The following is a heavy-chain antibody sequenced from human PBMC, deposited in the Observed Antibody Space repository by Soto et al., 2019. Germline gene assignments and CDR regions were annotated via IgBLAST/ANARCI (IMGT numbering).Heavy chain of an antibody. D-gene: IGHD3-22*01. V-gene: IGHV3-23*01. CDR3: AKGYDSSGYYYYYYYGMDV. Sequence: GGSLRLSCAASRFTFSSYAMNWVRQAPGKGLEWVSVISDSGGSTYYADSVKDRFTISRDNSKNSLYLQMNSLRAEDTAVYYCAKGYDSSGYYYYYYYGMDVWGQGTTVTVSS. J-gene: IGHJ6*02. CDR1: RFTFSSYA. CDR2: ISDSGGST.